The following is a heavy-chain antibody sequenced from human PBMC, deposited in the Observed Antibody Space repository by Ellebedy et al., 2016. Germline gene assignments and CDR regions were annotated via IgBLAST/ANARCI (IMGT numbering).Heavy chain of an antibody. CDR2: IYYSGST. Sequence: SETLSLTCTVSGGSISSSSYYWGWIRQPPGKGLEWIGSIYYSGSTYYNPSLKSRVTISVDTSKNQFSLKLSSVTAADTAVYYCARGDLKEWELLWWRRENWFDPWGQGTLVTVSS. CDR3: ARGDLKEWELLWWRRENWFDP. CDR1: GGSISSSSYY. J-gene: IGHJ5*02. D-gene: IGHD1-26*01. V-gene: IGHV4-39*07.